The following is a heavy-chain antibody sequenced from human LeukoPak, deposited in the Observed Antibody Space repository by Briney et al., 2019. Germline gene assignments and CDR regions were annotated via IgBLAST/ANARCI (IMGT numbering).Heavy chain of an antibody. CDR1: GFTFSDYY. CDR2: ISSSGSTI. J-gene: IGHJ3*02. D-gene: IGHD3-10*01. V-gene: IGHV3-11*01. Sequence: NPGGSLRLSCAASGFTFSDYYMSWIREAPGKGLEWVSYISSSGSTIYYADSVKGRFTISRDNAKNSLYLQMNSLRAEDTAVYYCAREFMGSDAFDIWGQGTMVTVSS. CDR3: AREFMGSDAFDI.